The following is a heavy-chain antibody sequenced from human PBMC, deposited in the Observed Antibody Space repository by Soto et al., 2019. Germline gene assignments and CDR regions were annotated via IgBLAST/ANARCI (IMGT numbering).Heavy chain of an antibody. CDR1: GGSISSSGYY. D-gene: IGHD3-10*01. Sequence: SETLSLTCTVSGGSISSSGYYWGWIRQPPGKGLEWIGNIYYSGSTYYNPSLKSRVTISVDTSKNQFSLRLSAVTAADTAVYYCAGEEVYYYYGMDVWGQATTVTVSS. J-gene: IGHJ6*02. V-gene: IGHV4-39*01. CDR3: AGEEVYYYYGMDV. CDR2: IYYSGST.